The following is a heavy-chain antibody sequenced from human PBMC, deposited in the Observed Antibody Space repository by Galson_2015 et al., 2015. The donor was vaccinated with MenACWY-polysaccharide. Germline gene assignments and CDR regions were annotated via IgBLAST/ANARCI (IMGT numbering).Heavy chain of an antibody. V-gene: IGHV3-30*18. Sequence: SLRLSCAASGFTFRNYAIHWVRQAPGEGLEWVAVISSDGRDTHYADSVKGRFTISRDNSKNTLYPQMNSLRVEDTAVYYCAKDLAVGAADYYFDAWGQGTLLTVSS. CDR3: AKDLAVGAADYYFDA. J-gene: IGHJ4*02. CDR2: ISSDGRDT. CDR1: GFTFRNYA. D-gene: IGHD6-13*01.